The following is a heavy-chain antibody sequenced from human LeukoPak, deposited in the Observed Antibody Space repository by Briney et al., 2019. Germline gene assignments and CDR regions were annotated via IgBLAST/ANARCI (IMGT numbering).Heavy chain of an antibody. V-gene: IGHV3-21*01. CDR1: GFTFSDYS. Sequence: PGGSLRLSCAASGFTFSDYSINWVRQAPGKGLEWVSSISISSSYIYYADSVKGRFTISRDNAKDSLYLQMNSLRAEDTAVHYCARGRYDVLAGYQPPYFDYWGQGTLVTVSS. J-gene: IGHJ4*02. D-gene: IGHD3-9*01. CDR2: ISISSSYI. CDR3: ARGRYDVLAGYQPPYFDY.